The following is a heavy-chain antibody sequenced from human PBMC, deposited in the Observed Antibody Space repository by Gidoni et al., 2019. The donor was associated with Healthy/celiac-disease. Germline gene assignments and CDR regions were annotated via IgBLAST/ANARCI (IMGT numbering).Heavy chain of an antibody. CDR3: ASLDSGSYIPIDY. V-gene: IGHV4-4*03. CDR2: TYHSGST. Sequence: QVQLQESVPGLVKPPGTLSLTCAVSVGSISSSNWWSWVRQPPGKGLQWIGETYHSGSTSYNPSLKSRVTISVDKSKNQFSLKLSSVTAADTAVYYCASLDSGSYIPIDYWGQGTLVTVSS. D-gene: IGHD1-26*01. J-gene: IGHJ4*02. CDR1: VGSISSSNW.